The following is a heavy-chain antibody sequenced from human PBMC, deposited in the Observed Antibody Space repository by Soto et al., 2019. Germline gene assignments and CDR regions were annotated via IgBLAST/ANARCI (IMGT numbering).Heavy chain of an antibody. CDR1: GFTFSSYS. D-gene: IGHD2-2*01. V-gene: IGHV3-21*01. CDR2: ISSGGSDI. Sequence: GGSLRLSCAASGFTFSSYSMNWVRQAPGKGLEWVSSISSGGSDIYYADSVKGRFTISRDNAKNSLYLQMNSLRAEDTAIYYCARDSPYCSSSNCYLDYWGQGIPVTVSS. J-gene: IGHJ4*02. CDR3: ARDSPYCSSSNCYLDY.